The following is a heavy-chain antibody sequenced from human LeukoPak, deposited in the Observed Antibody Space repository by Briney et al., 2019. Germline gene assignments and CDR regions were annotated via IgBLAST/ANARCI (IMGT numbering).Heavy chain of an antibody. CDR3: ATNPMTGYHLGDHFYFYMAV. CDR2: LRPVFGPI. CDR1: GGTFSSYA. V-gene: IGHV1-69*05. J-gene: IGHJ6*03. Sequence: SVKVSCKASGGTFSSYAISWVRQAPGQGLEWIGGLRPVFGPINSAQKFQDRVTLTKDDSTTTAYMELRSLRSEDTAVYYCATNPMTGYHLGDHFYFYMAVWGKGTTVTVS. D-gene: IGHD1-20*01.